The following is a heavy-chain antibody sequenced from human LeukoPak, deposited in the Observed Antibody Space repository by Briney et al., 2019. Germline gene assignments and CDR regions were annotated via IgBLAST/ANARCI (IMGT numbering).Heavy chain of an antibody. J-gene: IGHJ4*02. CDR3: ARDQEAFDY. Sequence: GASVTVSCKASGYSFTSNYIHWVRQAPGQGLGWMGMIYPRDGSTSYAQKFQGRVTVTRDTSTSTVHMELSGLRSEDTAVYYCARDQEAFDYWGQGTLVTVSS. V-gene: IGHV1-46*01. CDR2: IYPRDGST. CDR1: GYSFTSNY.